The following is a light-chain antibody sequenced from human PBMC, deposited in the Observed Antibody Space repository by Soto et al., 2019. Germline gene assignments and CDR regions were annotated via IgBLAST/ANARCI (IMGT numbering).Light chain of an antibody. CDR3: SSYTAFSTWV. Sequence: QSALTQPASVSGSPGQSITISCTGTSNDVGGYNYVSWYQQHPGKAPQLIIYEVSNRPSGVSHRFSGSKSGDTASLTISGLQAEDGDDYYCSSYTAFSTWVFGGGTKLTVL. CDR2: EVS. V-gene: IGLV2-14*01. J-gene: IGLJ3*02. CDR1: SNDVGGYNY.